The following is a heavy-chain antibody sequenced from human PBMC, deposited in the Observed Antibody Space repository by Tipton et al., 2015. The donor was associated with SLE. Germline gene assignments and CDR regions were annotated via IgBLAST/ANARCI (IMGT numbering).Heavy chain of an antibody. Sequence: LRLSCTVSGGSISSGGYYWSWIRQPPGKGLEWIGSIYHSGSTYYNPSLKSRVTISVDTSKNQFSLKLSSVTAADTAVYYCARFSVAGTLDYWGQGTLVTVSS. D-gene: IGHD6-19*01. CDR1: GGSISSGGYY. CDR3: ARFSVAGTLDY. V-gene: IGHV4-39*07. CDR2: IYHSGST. J-gene: IGHJ4*02.